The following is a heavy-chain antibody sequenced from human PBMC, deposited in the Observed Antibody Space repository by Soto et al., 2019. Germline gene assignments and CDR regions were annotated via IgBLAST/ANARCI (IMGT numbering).Heavy chain of an antibody. CDR3: VREGRGSFDF. D-gene: IGHD5-12*01. CDR1: GFIFTNYA. V-gene: IGHV3-23*01. Sequence: GGSLRLSGAASGFIFTNYAMNWVRHAPGKGLEWVSVIGGRGNSAYYADSVQGRFTISRDNSKNTLSLQMSSLTADDTAIYYCVREGRGSFDFWGRGTMVTVSS. J-gene: IGHJ3*01. CDR2: IGGRGNSA.